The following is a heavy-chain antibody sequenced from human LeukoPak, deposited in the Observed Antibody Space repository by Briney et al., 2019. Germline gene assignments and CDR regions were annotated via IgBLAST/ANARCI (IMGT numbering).Heavy chain of an antibody. V-gene: IGHV4-59*08. CDR2: IYYSGRT. D-gene: IGHD3-10*01. CDR1: GGSISGYF. J-gene: IGHJ4*02. CDR3: VRHTFTGSDY. Sequence: SETLSLTCTVSGGSISGYFWSWFRQPPGKGLDWIGYIYYSGRTHNNPTPKRRISLSLDTTKNTFSLKLSTVTDPNTPAYNCVRHTFTGSDYWGQGTLVIVSS.